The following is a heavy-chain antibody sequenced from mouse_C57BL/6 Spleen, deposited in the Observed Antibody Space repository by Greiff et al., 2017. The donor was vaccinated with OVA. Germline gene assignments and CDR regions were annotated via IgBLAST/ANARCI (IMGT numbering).Heavy chain of an antibody. CDR2: IDPEDGET. V-gene: IGHV14-2*01. CDR3: ARSQGGSSPAWFAY. Sequence: EVQVVESGAELVKPGASVKLSCTASGFNIKDYYMHWVKQRTEQGLEWIGRIDPEDGETKYAPKFQGKATITADTSSNTAYLQLSSLTSEDTAVYYCARSQGGSSPAWFAYWGQGTLVTVSA. CDR1: GFNIKDYY. D-gene: IGHD1-1*01. J-gene: IGHJ3*01.